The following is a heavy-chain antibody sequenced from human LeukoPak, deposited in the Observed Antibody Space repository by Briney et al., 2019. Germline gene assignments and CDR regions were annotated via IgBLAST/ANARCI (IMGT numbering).Heavy chain of an antibody. D-gene: IGHD1-20*01. CDR3: ARGHNWNLDY. J-gene: IGHJ4*02. V-gene: IGHV4-34*01. Sequence: PSEPLSLTCAVYGESFSGYYWTWIRQPPRKALDWLGEINHGGSTKYTPSLTGRVTISVDTSKSQFSLKLTSVTAGDRAVYYCARGHNWNLDYWGQGTLVTISS. CDR2: INHGGST. CDR1: GESFSGYY.